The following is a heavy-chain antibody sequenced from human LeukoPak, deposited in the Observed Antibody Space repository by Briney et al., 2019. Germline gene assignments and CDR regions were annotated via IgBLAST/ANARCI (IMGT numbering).Heavy chain of an antibody. Sequence: GGSLRLSCAASGFPFSEYSMHWVRQAPGKGLEWVAVISYDESDKYYADSVKGRFTISRDNSKNTLYLQMNSLRPEDTAVYYCAKGVVAATNAAYYGMDVWGQGTTVTVSS. J-gene: IGHJ6*02. V-gene: IGHV3-30*18. D-gene: IGHD2-15*01. CDR3: AKGVVAATNAAYYGMDV. CDR2: ISYDESDK. CDR1: GFPFSEYS.